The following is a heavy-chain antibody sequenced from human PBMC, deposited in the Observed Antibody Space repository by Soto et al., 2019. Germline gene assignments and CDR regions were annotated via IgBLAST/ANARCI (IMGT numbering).Heavy chain of an antibody. D-gene: IGHD3-22*01. CDR1: GGTFSSYA. V-gene: IGHV1-69*06. CDR3: ASYYYDSSGYYPVLAP. CDR2: IIPIFGTA. Sequence: SVKVSFKASGGTFSSYAISWLRQAPGQGLEWMGGIIPIFGTANYAQKFQGRVTITADKSTSTAYMELSSLRSEDTAVYYCASYYYDSSGYYPVLAPWGQGTLVTVSS. J-gene: IGHJ5*02.